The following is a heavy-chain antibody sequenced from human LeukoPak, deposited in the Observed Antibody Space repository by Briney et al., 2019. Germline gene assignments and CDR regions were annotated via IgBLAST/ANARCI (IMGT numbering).Heavy chain of an antibody. Sequence: EASVKVSCKASGGTFSSYAITWVRQAPGQGLEWMGGIIPIFGTANYAQKFQGRVTITADESTSTAYMELSSLRSEDTAVYYCARGPGPIPTAANWFDPWGQGTLVTVSS. D-gene: IGHD2-2*01. V-gene: IGHV1-69*13. CDR2: IIPIFGTA. CDR1: GGTFSSYA. J-gene: IGHJ5*02. CDR3: ARGPGPIPTAANWFDP.